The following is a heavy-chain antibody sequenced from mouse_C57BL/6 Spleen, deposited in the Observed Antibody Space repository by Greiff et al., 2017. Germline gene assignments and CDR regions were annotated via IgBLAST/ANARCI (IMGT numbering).Heavy chain of an antibody. D-gene: IGHD1-1*01. Sequence: DVKLQESGPGLVKPSQSLSLTCSVTGYSITSGYYWNWIRQFPGNKLEWMGYISYDGSNNYNPSLKNRISITRDTSKNQFFLKLNSVTTEDTATYYCARRTTVVATNWYFDVWGTGTTVTVSS. CDR3: ARRTTVVATNWYFDV. J-gene: IGHJ1*03. CDR1: GYSITSGYY. CDR2: ISYDGSN. V-gene: IGHV3-6*01.